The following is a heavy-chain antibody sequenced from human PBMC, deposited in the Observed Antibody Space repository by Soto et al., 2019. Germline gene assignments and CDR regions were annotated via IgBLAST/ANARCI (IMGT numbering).Heavy chain of an antibody. J-gene: IGHJ3*02. V-gene: IGHV5-51*01. Sequence: GESLKISCKGSGYSFTSYWIGWVRQMPGKGLEWMGIIYPGDSDTRYSPSFQGQVTISADKSISTAYLQWSSLKASDTAMYYCARLFYYCDSSGYPPPGAFDIWGQGTTVTVSS. CDR1: GYSFTSYW. CDR3: ARLFYYCDSSGYPPPGAFDI. D-gene: IGHD3-22*01. CDR2: IYPGDSDT.